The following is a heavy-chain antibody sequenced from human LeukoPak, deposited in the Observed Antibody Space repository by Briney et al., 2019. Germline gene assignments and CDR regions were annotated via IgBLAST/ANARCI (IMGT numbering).Heavy chain of an antibody. D-gene: IGHD1-26*01. J-gene: IGHJ4*02. Sequence: GGSLRLSCAASGFTFSSYAMSWVRQAPGKGLEWVSPISGRGGNTYYADSVQGRFTISRDNSKNTLFLQMNSLRAEDTAVYFCAKQWELSRGGFDYWGQGTLVTVSS. CDR2: ISGRGGNT. CDR1: GFTFSSYA. V-gene: IGHV3-23*01. CDR3: AKQWELSRGGFDY.